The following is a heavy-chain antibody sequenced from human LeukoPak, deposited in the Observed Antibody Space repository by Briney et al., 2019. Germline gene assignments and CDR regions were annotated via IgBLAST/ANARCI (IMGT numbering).Heavy chain of an antibody. CDR2: ISSSSSTI. J-gene: IGHJ3*02. V-gene: IGHV3-48*04. CDR3: ARVPPTVGXSDI. CDR1: GFTFSSYS. Sequence: PGGSLRLSCAASGFTFSSYSMNWVRQAPGKGLEWVSYISSSSSTIYYADSVKGRFTISRDNAKNSLYLQMNSLRAEDTGIYYCARVPPTVGXSDIWGQGTMVTVSS.